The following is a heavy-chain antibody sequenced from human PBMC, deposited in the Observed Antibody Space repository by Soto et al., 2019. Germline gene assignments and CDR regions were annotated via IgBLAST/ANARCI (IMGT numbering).Heavy chain of an antibody. Sequence: ASVKVSCKASGYTFTGYYLHCVRQAPGQGLEWMGWINPNSGGTNYAQKFQGWVTMTRDTSISTAYMELSRLTSDDTAVYYCARVDRNYVGYYGMDVWGQGTTVTVSS. CDR3: ARVDRNYVGYYGMDV. J-gene: IGHJ6*02. CDR1: GYTFTGYY. D-gene: IGHD1-7*01. V-gene: IGHV1-2*04. CDR2: INPNSGGT.